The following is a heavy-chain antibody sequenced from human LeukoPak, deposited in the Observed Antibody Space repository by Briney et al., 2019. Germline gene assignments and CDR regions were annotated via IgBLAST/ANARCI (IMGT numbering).Heavy chain of an antibody. D-gene: IGHD2-21*02. CDR1: GFTFNSYA. V-gene: IGHV3-30-3*01. CDR2: ISYDGSNK. J-gene: IGHJ4*02. CDR3: ARTPCGGDCYIPLDY. Sequence: QPGGSLRLSCAASGFTFNSYAMHWVRQAPGKGLEWVAVISYDGSNKYYADSVKGRFTISRDNSKNTLYLQMNSLRAEDTAVYYCARTPCGGDCYIPLDYWGQGTLVTVSS.